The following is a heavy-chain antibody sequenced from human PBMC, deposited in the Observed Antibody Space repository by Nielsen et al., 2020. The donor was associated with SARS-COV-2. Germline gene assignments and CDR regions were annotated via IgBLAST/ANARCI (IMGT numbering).Heavy chain of an antibody. CDR1: RFTFSSSA. CDR3: ALFIAAAGLTDY. D-gene: IGHD6-13*01. CDR2: ISGSGGST. J-gene: IGHJ4*02. Sequence: LTCAASRFTFSSSAMSWVRQAPGKGLEWVSAISGSGGSTYYTDSVKGRFTISRDNSKITLYLQINSLRAEETAVYYCALFIAAAGLTDYWGQGTLVTVSS. V-gene: IGHV3-23*01.